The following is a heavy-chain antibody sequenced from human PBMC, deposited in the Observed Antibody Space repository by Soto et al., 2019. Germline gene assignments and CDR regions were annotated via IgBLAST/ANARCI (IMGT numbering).Heavy chain of an antibody. Sequence: GGSLRLSCVASGFAFGDSSMHWIRQSPGKGLEWLSYIDNAGGTIYYADSVRGRFTVSRDNAKYSLFLQMTALRDEDSAMYFCATVAFGYHIHSAYWGRGALVTVAS. CDR1: GFAFGDSS. V-gene: IGHV3-11*01. D-gene: IGHD6-25*01. CDR2: IDNAGGTI. CDR3: ATVAFGYHIHSAY. J-gene: IGHJ4*02.